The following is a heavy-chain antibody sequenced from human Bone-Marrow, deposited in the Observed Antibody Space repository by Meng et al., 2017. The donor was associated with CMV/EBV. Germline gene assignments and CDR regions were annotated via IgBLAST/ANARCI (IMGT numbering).Heavy chain of an antibody. J-gene: IGHJ4*02. CDR1: GFTFSSYG. Sequence: GESLKISCAASGFTFSSYGMHWVRQAPSKGLEWVAFIRYDGSNKYYADSVKGRFTISRDNSKNTLYLQMNSLRPEETAVYYCAKDLLLFGGPNAYFDYWGQGTLVTVSS. V-gene: IGHV3-30*02. CDR3: AKDLLLFGGPNAYFDY. D-gene: IGHD3-16*01. CDR2: IRYDGSNK.